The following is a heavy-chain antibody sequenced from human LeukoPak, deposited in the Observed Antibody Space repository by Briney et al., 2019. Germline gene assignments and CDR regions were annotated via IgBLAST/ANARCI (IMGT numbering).Heavy chain of an antibody. CDR2: IIPIFGTA. J-gene: IGHJ4*02. Sequence: SVKVSCKASGYTFTGYYMHWVRQAPGQGLEWMGGIIPIFGTANYAQKFQGRVTITADESTSTAYMELSSLRSEDTTVYYCARESVRFGELLYPDYWGQGTLVTVSS. CDR1: GYTFTGYY. V-gene: IGHV1-69*13. CDR3: ARESVRFGELLYPDY. D-gene: IGHD3-10*01.